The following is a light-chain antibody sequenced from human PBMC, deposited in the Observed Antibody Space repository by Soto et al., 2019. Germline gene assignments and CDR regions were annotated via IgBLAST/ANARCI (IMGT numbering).Light chain of an antibody. CDR1: QSVGSD. J-gene: IGKJ4*01. V-gene: IGKV3D-15*01. Sequence: EIVMTQSPATLSVSPGERATLSCRASQSVGSDLAWYQQKPGQAPRLVIYDIFIRATGVPTRISGSGSGTEFTLTISSLQSEDFAVYYRQQYNSWPLTFGGGTKVEIK. CDR2: DIF. CDR3: QQYNSWPLT.